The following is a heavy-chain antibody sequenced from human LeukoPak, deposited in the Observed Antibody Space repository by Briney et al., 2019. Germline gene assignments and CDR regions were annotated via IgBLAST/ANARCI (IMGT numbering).Heavy chain of an antibody. CDR2: INHSGST. V-gene: IGHV4-34*01. CDR3: ARAGDIVVVPAAMPRGYWFDP. CDR1: EFTLSNAW. J-gene: IGHJ5*02. Sequence: GSLRLSCAASEFTLSNAWMSWVRQPPGKGLEWIGEINHSGSTNYNPSLKSRVTISVDTSENQFSLKLSSVTAADTAVYYCARAGDIVVVPAAMPRGYWFDPWGQGTLVTVSS. D-gene: IGHD2-2*01.